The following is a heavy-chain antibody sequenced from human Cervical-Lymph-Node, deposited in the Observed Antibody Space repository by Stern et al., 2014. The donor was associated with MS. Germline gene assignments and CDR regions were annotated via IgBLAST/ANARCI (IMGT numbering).Heavy chain of an antibody. D-gene: IGHD6-13*01. CDR1: GGSISSSNYY. CDR3: ARSLAATFDS. Sequence: QLQLQESGPGLVKPSETLSLTCTVSGGSISSSNYYWGWIRQPPGKGLGGSGSIYYRGSPYYTPSPKSRSPIPVDTPKTQFPLKLSSVTAADTAVYYCARSLAATFDSWGQGTLVTVSS. J-gene: IGHJ4*02. V-gene: IGHV4-39*01. CDR2: IYYRGSP.